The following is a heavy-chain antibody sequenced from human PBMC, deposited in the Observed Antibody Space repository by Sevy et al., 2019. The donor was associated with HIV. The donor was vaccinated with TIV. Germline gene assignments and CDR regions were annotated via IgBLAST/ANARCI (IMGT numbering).Heavy chain of an antibody. CDR3: ARGFRLLWFGDAGVGYMDV. Sequence: ASVKVSCKASGYTFTSYDINWVRQATGQGLEWMGWMNPNSGNTGYAQKFQGRVTITRNTSISTAYMELSSLRSEDTAVYYCARGFRLLWFGDAGVGYMDVWGKGTTVTVSS. J-gene: IGHJ6*03. D-gene: IGHD3-10*01. CDR1: GYTFTSYD. V-gene: IGHV1-8*03. CDR2: MNPNSGNT.